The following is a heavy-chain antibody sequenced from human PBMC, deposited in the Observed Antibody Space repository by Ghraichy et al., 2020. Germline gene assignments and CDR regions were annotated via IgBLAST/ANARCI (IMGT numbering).Heavy chain of an antibody. CDR1: GYTFTSYG. CDR2: ISAYNGNT. Sequence: ASVKVSCKASGYTFTSYGISWVRQAPGQGLEWMGWISAYNGNTNYAQKLQGRVTMTTDTSTSTAYMELRSLGSDDTAVYYCARARFTIFGVVIMDYYYYGMDVWGQGTTVTVSS. D-gene: IGHD3-3*01. V-gene: IGHV1-18*04. J-gene: IGHJ6*02. CDR3: ARARFTIFGVVIMDYYYYGMDV.